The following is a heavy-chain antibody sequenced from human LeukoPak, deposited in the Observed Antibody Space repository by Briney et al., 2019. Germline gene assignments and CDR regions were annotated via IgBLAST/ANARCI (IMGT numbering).Heavy chain of an antibody. CDR2: MNPNSGNT. CDR1: GYTFTSYD. V-gene: IGHV1-8*02. D-gene: IGHD3-9*01. Sequence: GASVKVSCKASGYTFTSYDINWVRQATGQGLEWMGWMNPNSGNTGYAQKFQGRVTMTTDTSTSTAYMELRNLRSDDTAVYYCARDEGTTSTGWGQGTLVAVSS. CDR3: ARDEGTTSTG. J-gene: IGHJ4*02.